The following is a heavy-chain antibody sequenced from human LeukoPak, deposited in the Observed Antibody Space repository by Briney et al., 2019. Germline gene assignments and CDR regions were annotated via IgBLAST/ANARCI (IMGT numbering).Heavy chain of an antibody. Sequence: GGSLRLSCAASGSFTFSNYWMNWLRQAPGKGLEWVANINQDGSRIYYVDSVEGRFTISRDNAKNLLYLPMNSLRAGDTAVYYCEVYSAWGQGTLVTVSS. CDR1: GSFTFSNYW. CDR2: INQDGSRI. J-gene: IGHJ1*01. CDR3: EVYSA. V-gene: IGHV3-7*01. D-gene: IGHD4-11*01.